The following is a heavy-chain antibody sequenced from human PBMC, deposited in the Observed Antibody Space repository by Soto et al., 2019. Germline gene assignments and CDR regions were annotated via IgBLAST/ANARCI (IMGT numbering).Heavy chain of an antibody. V-gene: IGHV3-30*18. D-gene: IGHD2-15*01. Sequence: QVQLVESGGGVVQPGRSLRLSCAASGFTFSSYAMHWVRQAPGKGLEWVAVISYDGNKEYYGDSVKGRFTVSRDNSKNTLYLQVNSLRVEDTAVYYCAKAFYGGNPPPEFYYHMAVWGQGTTVTVSS. J-gene: IGHJ6*02. CDR1: GFTFSSYA. CDR3: AKAFYGGNPPPEFYYHMAV. CDR2: ISYDGNKE.